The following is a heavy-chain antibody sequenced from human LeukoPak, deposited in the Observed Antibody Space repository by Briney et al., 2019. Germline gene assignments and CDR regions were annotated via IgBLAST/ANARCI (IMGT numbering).Heavy chain of an antibody. CDR2: INPNSGGT. CDR1: GYTFTGYY. Sequence: ASVKVSCKASGYTFTGYYMHWVRQAPGQGLEWMGWINPNSGGTNYAQKFQGRVTMTRDTSISTAYMELSRLRSDDTAVYYCARPHISSGWYGQSRNWGQGTLVTVSS. J-gene: IGHJ4*02. CDR3: ARPHISSGWYGQSRN. D-gene: IGHD6-19*01. V-gene: IGHV1-2*02.